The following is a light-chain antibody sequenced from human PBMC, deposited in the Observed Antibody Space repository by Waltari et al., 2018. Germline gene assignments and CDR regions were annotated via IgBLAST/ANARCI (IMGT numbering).Light chain of an antibody. CDR3: QAWDSNTVI. Sequence: SYDLTQPPSVSVSPGQTASITCVGYKLGYRYVSWYQQRPGHSPVLVIYETRRRPSGIPERVSGSDSGNTATLTISGTQAMDEADYYCQAWDSNTVIFGGGTKLTVL. J-gene: IGLJ2*01. CDR1: KLGYRY. CDR2: ETR. V-gene: IGLV3-1*01.